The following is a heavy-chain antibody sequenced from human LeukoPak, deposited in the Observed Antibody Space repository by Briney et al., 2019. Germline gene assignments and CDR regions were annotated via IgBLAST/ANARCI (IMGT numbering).Heavy chain of an antibody. CDR1: GFTFSSYW. CDR3: ARDDRGYSYALFDY. D-gene: IGHD5-18*01. V-gene: IGHV3-74*01. Sequence: SGGSLRLSCAGSGFTFSSYWMHWVRQAPGNGLVWVSRTNSDGSSTSYADSVKGRFTISRDNAKNTLYLQMNSLRADDTAVYYCARDDRGYSYALFDYWGQGTLVTVSS. J-gene: IGHJ4*02. CDR2: TNSDGSST.